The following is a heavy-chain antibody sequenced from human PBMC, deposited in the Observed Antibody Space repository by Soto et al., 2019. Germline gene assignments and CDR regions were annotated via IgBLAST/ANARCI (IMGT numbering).Heavy chain of an antibody. V-gene: IGHV1-69*10. D-gene: IGHD6-13*01. CDR2: ILPILGTT. CDR1: GDTFITYA. Sequence: XSLKVSCKASGDTFITYAINWVRQAPGQGLEWMGGILPILGTTNYAQKFQARVTITADKSTNTAYMGLSSLSSEDTAVYYCARGGYSSSYRFDYWGQGTLVTVSS. CDR3: ARGGYSSSYRFDY. J-gene: IGHJ4*02.